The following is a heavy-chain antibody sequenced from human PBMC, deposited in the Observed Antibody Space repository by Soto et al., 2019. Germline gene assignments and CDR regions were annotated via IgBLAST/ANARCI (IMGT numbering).Heavy chain of an antibody. Sequence: GGSLRLSCAASGFTFSSYAMSWVRQAPGKGLEWVSAISGSGGSTYYADSVKGRFTISRDNSKNTLYLQMNSLRAEDTAVYYCAKDEGRAVVTTSHAFNIWGQGTMVTVSS. D-gene: IGHD2-21*02. CDR3: AKDEGRAVVTTSHAFNI. CDR2: ISGSGGST. CDR1: GFTFSSYA. J-gene: IGHJ3*02. V-gene: IGHV3-23*01.